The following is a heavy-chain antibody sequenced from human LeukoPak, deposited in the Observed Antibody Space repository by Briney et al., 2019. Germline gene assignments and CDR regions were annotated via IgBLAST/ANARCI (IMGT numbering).Heavy chain of an antibody. D-gene: IGHD3-10*01. CDR2: IYYTGRT. CDR3: AREDWFGESYFDY. CDR1: GGSISTSRYF. J-gene: IGHJ4*02. Sequence: PSETLSLTCTVSGGSISTSRYFWGWIRQPPGKGLGWIGTIYYTGRTYYNPSLKSRVSISVDTSKNQFSLKLSSVTAADTAVFYCAREDWFGESYFDYWGQGALVTVSS. V-gene: IGHV4-39*07.